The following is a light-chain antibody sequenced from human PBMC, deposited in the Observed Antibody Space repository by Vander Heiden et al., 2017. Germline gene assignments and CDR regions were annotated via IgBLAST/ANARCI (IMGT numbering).Light chain of an antibody. Sequence: QSALPQPASVSGSPGQSSTISCTGTSSDVGGYNDVSWYQQRPGKAPELMIYDVSTRPSGLSNRFSGSKSGNTASLTISGLQAEDAADYYCSAYTRSHTLVFGGGTKLTVL. CDR2: DVS. CDR3: SAYTRSHTLV. CDR1: SSDVGGYND. V-gene: IGLV2-14*03. J-gene: IGLJ3*02.